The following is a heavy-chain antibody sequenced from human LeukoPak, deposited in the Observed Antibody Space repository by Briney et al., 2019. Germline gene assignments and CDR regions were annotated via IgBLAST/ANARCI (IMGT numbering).Heavy chain of an antibody. CDR3: TTDYYDSSGGTYFDY. CDR1: GFTFSNAW. V-gene: IGHV3-15*01. Sequence: GGSLRLSCAASGFTFSNAWMSWVRQAPGKGLEWVGRIKSKTDGGTTDYAAPVKGRFTISRDDSKNTLYLQMNSLKTEDTALYYCTTDYYDSSGGTYFDYWGQGTLVTVSS. J-gene: IGHJ4*02. CDR2: IKSKTDGGTT. D-gene: IGHD3-22*01.